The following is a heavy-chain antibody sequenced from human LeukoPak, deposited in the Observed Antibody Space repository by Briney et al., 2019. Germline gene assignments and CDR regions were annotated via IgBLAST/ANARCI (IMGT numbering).Heavy chain of an antibody. J-gene: IGHJ4*02. V-gene: IGHV3-23*01. CDR2: ISGTGGTT. CDR1: GFTFYSYA. CDR3: AKEGSGSLYYLHY. D-gene: IGHD1-26*01. Sequence: GESLKISCAASGFTFYSYAMSWVRQAPGKGLEWVSAISGTGGTTYYAASVKGRFTISRDNSENALYLQMNSLTADDTGLYYCAKEGSGSLYYLHYWGQGTLVTVSS.